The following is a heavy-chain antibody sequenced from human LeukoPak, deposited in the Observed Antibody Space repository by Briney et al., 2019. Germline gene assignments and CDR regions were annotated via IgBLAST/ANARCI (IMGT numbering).Heavy chain of an antibody. CDR2: IHYRGTT. CDR3: SRGGQGLSDN. CDR1: GVSISSRY. J-gene: IGHJ4*02. D-gene: IGHD3-10*01. V-gene: IGHV4-59*11. Sequence: SETLSLTCTVSGVSISSRYWNWIRQTPGKGLEWIGYIHYRGTTNYNPSLKSRVTISADASKHHFSLTLNSVTAADTAVYYCSRGGQGLSDNWGQGILVTVSS.